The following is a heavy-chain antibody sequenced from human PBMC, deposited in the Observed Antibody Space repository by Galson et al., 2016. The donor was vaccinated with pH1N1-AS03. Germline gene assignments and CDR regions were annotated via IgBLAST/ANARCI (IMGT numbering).Heavy chain of an antibody. D-gene: IGHD3-9*01. Sequence: SVKVSCKASGYTFTAYYIHWVRQAPGQGLEWVGCINSNTGDTDYAQKFEGLVTITRDTFISTVYMELSRLRPDDSAEYYCARELLSVTKSFDSWGQVKMVTVSP. V-gene: IGHV1-2*04. CDR1: GYTFTAYY. CDR2: INSNTGDT. J-gene: IGHJ3*01. CDR3: ARELLSVTKSFDS.